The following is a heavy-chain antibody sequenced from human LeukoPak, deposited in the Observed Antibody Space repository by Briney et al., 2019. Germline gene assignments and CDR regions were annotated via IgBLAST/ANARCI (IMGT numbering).Heavy chain of an antibody. CDR1: GFTFSRHP. V-gene: IGHV3-30*04. CDR2: IVYDGSEK. D-gene: IGHD3-10*01. J-gene: IGHJ4*02. CDR3: ARGAVRLLLFGDSGRKSKTYFDY. Sequence: PGGSLRLSCAASGFTFSRHPMHWVRQAPGKGLEWVAVIVYDGSEKYYKESVKGRFTISRDNSKNTLYLQMDSLRPEDTAVYYCARGAVRLLLFGDSGRKSKTYFDYWGQGTLVTVSS.